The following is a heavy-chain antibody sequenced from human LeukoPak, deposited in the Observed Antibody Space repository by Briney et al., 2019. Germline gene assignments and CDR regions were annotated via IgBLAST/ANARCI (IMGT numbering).Heavy chain of an antibody. V-gene: IGHV4-59*01. D-gene: IGHD3-22*01. J-gene: IGHJ4*02. CDR1: CGSINKYI. CDR3: ATGYYEPFEK. CDR2: ISDTGTT. Sequence: SATLFPTRTFSCGSINKYIWNLLREPPGEGPEWIGCISDTGTTKYNPAFKSRVTISVDTSKNQFSLKLTSVTAADTAVYFCATGYYEPFEKWGQGTLVSVSS.